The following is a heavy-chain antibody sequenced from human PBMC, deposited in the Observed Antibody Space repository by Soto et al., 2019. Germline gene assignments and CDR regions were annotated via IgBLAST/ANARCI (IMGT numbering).Heavy chain of an antibody. CDR3: TRDLTGSYYFDY. V-gene: IGHV3-21*01. J-gene: IGHJ4*02. D-gene: IGHD3-9*01. CDR1: GFTFSSYN. Sequence: GGSLRLSCSASGFTFSSYNMNWVRQAPGKGLEWISSISSSGGSIYYADSVKGRFTISRDNAKNSLYLQMNSLRAEDTAVYYCTRDLTGSYYFDYWAQGTLVIV. CDR2: ISSSGGSI.